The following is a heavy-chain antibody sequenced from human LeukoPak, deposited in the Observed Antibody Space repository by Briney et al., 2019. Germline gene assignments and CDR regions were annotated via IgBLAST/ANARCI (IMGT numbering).Heavy chain of an antibody. D-gene: IGHD3-22*01. V-gene: IGHV3-23*01. CDR2: ISGSGGST. CDR3: AKDLTYYYDSSAPRTFALFDY. J-gene: IGHJ4*02. Sequence: PGGSLRLSCAASGFTFSSYAMSWVRQAPGKGLEWVSAISGSGGSTYYADSVKGRFTISRDNSKNTLYLQMNSLRAEDTAVYYCAKDLTYYYDSSAPRTFALFDYWGQGTLVTVSS. CDR1: GFTFSSYA.